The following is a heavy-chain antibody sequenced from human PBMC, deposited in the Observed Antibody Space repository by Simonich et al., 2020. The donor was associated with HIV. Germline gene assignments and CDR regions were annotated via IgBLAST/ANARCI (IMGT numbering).Heavy chain of an antibody. CDR1: GFTFSSYA. J-gene: IGHJ4*02. CDR3: AKDRYYNFWSGYYDY. Sequence: EVQLLESGGGLVQPGGSLRLSCAASGFTFSSYAMSWVRQAPGKGLDWVSVIRGSGGSTSYAVSVKGRFTISRDNSKNTLYLQMNSLRAEDTAVYYCAKDRYYNFWSGYYDYWGQGTLVTVSS. D-gene: IGHD3-3*01. CDR2: IRGSGGST. V-gene: IGHV3-23*01.